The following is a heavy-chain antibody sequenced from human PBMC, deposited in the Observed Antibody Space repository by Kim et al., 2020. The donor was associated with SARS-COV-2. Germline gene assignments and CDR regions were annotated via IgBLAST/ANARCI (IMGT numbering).Heavy chain of an antibody. CDR3: ARGSSSWYGLDYMDV. D-gene: IGHD6-13*01. Sequence: ADSVKGRFTISRDNAKNSLYLQMNSLRAEDTALYYCARGSSSWYGLDYMDVWGKGTTVTVSS. V-gene: IGHV3-20*03. J-gene: IGHJ6*03.